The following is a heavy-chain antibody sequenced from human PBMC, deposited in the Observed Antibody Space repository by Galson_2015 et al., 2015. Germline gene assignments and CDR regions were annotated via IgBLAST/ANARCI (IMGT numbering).Heavy chain of an antibody. CDR2: ISGSGGST. CDR1: GFTFSSYA. J-gene: IGHJ3*02. Sequence: SLRLSCAASGFTFSSYAMSWVRQAPGKGLEWVSAISGSGGSTYYADSVKGRFTISRDNSKNTLYLQMNSLRAEDTAVYYCAKDHPPITMIDSGGLDAFDIWGQGTMVTVSS. D-gene: IGHD3-22*01. V-gene: IGHV3-23*01. CDR3: AKDHPPITMIDSGGLDAFDI.